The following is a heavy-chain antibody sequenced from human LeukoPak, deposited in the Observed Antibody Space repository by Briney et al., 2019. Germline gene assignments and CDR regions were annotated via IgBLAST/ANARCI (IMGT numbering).Heavy chain of an antibody. CDR3: ARDRYGDGFAHFDY. CDR1: GYTFTGYY. Sequence: ASVKVSCKASGYTFTGYYMHWVRQAPGQGLEWMGWITPSGGTNYPQKFQGRVAITRDTSITTAYMDLSRLTSDDTAVYYCARDRYGDGFAHFDYWGQGALVPVSS. J-gene: IGHJ4*02. V-gene: IGHV1-2*02. CDR2: ITPSGGT. D-gene: IGHD5-24*01.